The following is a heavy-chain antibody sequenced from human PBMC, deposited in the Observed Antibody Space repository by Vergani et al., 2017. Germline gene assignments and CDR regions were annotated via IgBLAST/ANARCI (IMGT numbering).Heavy chain of an antibody. V-gene: IGHV1-24*01. Sequence: QVQLVQSGAEVKKPGASVKVSCKVSGYTLTELSMHWVRQAPGQGLEWMGGFDPEDGETIYAQKFQGRVTMTEDTSTDTAYMELSSLRSEDTAVYYCATALQNIAAADNKKGNNWFDPWGQGTMVTVSS. D-gene: IGHD6-13*01. CDR3: ATALQNIAAADNKKGNNWFDP. CDR1: GYTLTELS. J-gene: IGHJ5*01. CDR2: FDPEDGET.